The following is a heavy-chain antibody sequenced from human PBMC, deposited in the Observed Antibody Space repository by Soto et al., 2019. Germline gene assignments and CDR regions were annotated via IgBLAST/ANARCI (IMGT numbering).Heavy chain of an antibody. CDR3: ARGSPLFYYYGSGSYYNVSWFDP. CDR1: GGSFSGYY. D-gene: IGHD3-10*01. V-gene: IGHV4-34*01. J-gene: IGHJ5*02. Sequence: SETLSLTCAVYGGSFSGYYWSWIRQPPGKGLEWIGEINHSGSTNYNPSLKSRVTISVDTSKNQFSLKLSSVTAADTAVYYCARGSPLFYYYGSGSYYNVSWFDPWAREPWSPSPQ. CDR2: INHSGST.